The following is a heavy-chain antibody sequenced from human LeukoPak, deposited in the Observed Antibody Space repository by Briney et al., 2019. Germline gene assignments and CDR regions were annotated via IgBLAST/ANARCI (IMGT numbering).Heavy chain of an antibody. V-gene: IGHV4-38-2*02. D-gene: IGHD1-26*01. CDR3: ARDGEQSPGLGDYFDY. CDR2: IYHSGST. J-gene: IGHJ4*02. Sequence: PSETLSLTCAVSGYSISSGCYWGWIRQPPGKGLEWIGSIYHSGSTYYSPSLKSRVTISVDTSKNQFSLKLSSVTAADTAVYYCARDGEQSPGLGDYFDYWGQGTLVTVSS. CDR1: GYSISSGCY.